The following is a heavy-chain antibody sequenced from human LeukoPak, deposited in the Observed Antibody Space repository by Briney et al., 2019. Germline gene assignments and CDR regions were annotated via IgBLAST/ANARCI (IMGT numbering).Heavy chain of an antibody. CDR3: ANAPGYSSGRYFDY. CDR1: GFTFSSYA. J-gene: IGHJ4*02. D-gene: IGHD6-19*01. Sequence: PGGSLRLTCAASGFTFSSYATSWVRQAPGKGLEGVSAISGSGGNTYYADSVKGWFTISRDNSKNTLYLQMNSLRAEDTAVYYCANAPGYSSGRYFDYWGQGTLVTVSS. CDR2: ISGSGGNT. V-gene: IGHV3-23*01.